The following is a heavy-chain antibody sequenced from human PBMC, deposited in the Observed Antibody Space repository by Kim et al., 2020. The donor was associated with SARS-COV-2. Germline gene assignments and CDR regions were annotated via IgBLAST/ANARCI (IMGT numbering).Heavy chain of an antibody. CDR2: INHSGST. CDR3: ARELGYSYGLVRPSNWFDP. D-gene: IGHD5-18*01. CDR1: GGSFSGYY. J-gene: IGHJ5*02. V-gene: IGHV4-34*01. Sequence: SETLSLTCAVYGGSFSGYYWSWIRQPPGKGLEWIGEINHSGSTNYNPSLKSRVTISVDTSKNQFSLKLSSVTAADTAVYYCARELGYSYGLVRPSNWFDPWGQGTLVTVSS.